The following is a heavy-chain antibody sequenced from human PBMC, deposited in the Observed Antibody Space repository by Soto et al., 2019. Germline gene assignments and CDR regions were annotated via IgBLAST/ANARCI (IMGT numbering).Heavy chain of an antibody. V-gene: IGHV3-23*01. CDR3: AKEPYCGGDCYSGAFDI. D-gene: IGHD2-21*02. Sequence: VQLLESGGGLVQPGGSLRLSCAASGFTFSSYAMSWVRQAPGKGLEWVSAISGSGGSTYYADSVKGRFTISRDNSKNTLYLQMNSLRAEDTAVYYCAKEPYCGGDCYSGAFDIWGQGTMVTVSS. J-gene: IGHJ3*02. CDR1: GFTFSSYA. CDR2: ISGSGGST.